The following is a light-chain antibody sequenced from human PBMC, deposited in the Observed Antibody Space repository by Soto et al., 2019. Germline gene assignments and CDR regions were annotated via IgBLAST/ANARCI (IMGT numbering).Light chain of an antibody. Sequence: IVMTQSPDSLAVSLGERATINCKSSQSVLYRSDSKNYLAWYQLKPGQPPKLLIYWASARESGVPDRFSGSGSGTEFTLTISSLQSEDFAVYYCQQYNNWLGTFGQGTKVDIK. V-gene: IGKV4-1*01. CDR2: WAS. CDR3: QQYNNWLGT. J-gene: IGKJ1*01. CDR1: QSVLYRSDSKNY.